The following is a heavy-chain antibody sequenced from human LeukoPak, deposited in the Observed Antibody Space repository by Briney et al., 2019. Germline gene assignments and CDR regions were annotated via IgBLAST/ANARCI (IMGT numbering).Heavy chain of an antibody. CDR1: GLTFSNAW. V-gene: IGHV3-15*01. D-gene: IGHD4-23*01. Sequence: GGSLRLSCAVSGLTFSNAWMSWVRQAPGKGLEWVGRIKSTTVDATPEYAVPVRGRFTISRDDSKNTVYLQMNGLKSEDTAVYYCTTGPGNSGYWGQGTLVTVSS. J-gene: IGHJ4*02. CDR2: IKSTTVDATP. CDR3: TTGPGNSGY.